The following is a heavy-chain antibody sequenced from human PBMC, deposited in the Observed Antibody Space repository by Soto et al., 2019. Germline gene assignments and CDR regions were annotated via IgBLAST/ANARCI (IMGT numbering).Heavy chain of an antibody. CDR2: ISGSGGST. CDR3: AKERVEVVVWYDAFDI. D-gene: IGHD2-21*01. J-gene: IGHJ3*02. Sequence: EVQLLESGGGLVQPGGSLRLSCAASGFTFSSYAMSWVRQAPGKGLEWVSAISGSGGSTYYADSVKGRFTISRDNSKNTLYLQMNSLRAEDTAVYYCAKERVEVVVWYDAFDIWGQGTMVTVSS. CDR1: GFTFSSYA. V-gene: IGHV3-23*01.